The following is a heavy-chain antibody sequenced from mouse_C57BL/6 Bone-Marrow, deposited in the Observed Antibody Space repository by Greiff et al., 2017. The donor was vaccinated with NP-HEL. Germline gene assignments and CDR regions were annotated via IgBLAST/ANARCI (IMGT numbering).Heavy chain of an antibody. CDR1: GFSLTSYG. CDR3: ARRYYGSYWYFDV. V-gene: IGHV2-2*01. CDR2: IWSGGST. J-gene: IGHJ1*03. Sequence: VKLVESGPGLVQPSQSLSITCTVSGFSLTSYGVHWVRQSPGKGLEWLGVIWSGGSTDYNAAFISRLSISKDNSKSQVFFKMNSLQADDTAIYYCARRYYGSYWYFDVWGTGTTVTVSS. D-gene: IGHD1-1*01.